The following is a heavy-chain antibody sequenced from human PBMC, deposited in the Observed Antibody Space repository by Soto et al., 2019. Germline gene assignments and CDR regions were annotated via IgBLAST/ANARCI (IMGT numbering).Heavy chain of an antibody. D-gene: IGHD3-22*01. CDR1: GGSISSGDYY. J-gene: IGHJ4*02. Sequence: SETLSLTCTVSGGSISSGDYYWSWIRQPPGKGLEWIGYIYYSGSTYYNPSLKSRVTISVDTSKNQFSLKLSSVTAADTAVYYCASLLYYDSSGLDYWGQGTLVIVSS. CDR2: IYYSGST. V-gene: IGHV4-30-4*01. CDR3: ASLLYYDSSGLDY.